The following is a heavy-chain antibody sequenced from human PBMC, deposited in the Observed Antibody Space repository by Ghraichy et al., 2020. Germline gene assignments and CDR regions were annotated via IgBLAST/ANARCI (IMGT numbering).Heavy chain of an antibody. Sequence: SETLSLTCTVSGGSISSYYCCWIRQPQPTGLELIGYINYSGSTNYNPSLKSRVTISVDTSKNMISLKLSSVTAAVTAVYYCAMLVGSSSGDYWGQGTLVTVSS. J-gene: IGHJ4*02. CDR2: INYSGST. CDR1: GGSISSYY. V-gene: IGHV4-59*01. CDR3: AMLVGSSSGDY. D-gene: IGHD6-13*01.